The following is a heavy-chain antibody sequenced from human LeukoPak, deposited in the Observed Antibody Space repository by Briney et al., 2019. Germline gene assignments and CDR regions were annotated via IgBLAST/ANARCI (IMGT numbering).Heavy chain of an antibody. J-gene: IGHJ4*02. V-gene: IGHV3-74*01. CDR3: ARGSSVVALD. CDR1: IFTFSIYW. CDR2: ITSEGSRT. D-gene: IGHD2-15*01. Sequence: GGSLRLSCAPSIFTFSIYWMHWVRQVPGKGLVWVSRITSEGSRTSYADSVKGRFTTSRDNAKNTLYLQTISLRAEDTAVYYCARGSSVVALDWGQGTLVTVSS.